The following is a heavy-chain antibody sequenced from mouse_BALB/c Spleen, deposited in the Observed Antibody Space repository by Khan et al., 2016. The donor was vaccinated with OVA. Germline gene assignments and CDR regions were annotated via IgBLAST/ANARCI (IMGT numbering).Heavy chain of an antibody. CDR2: IYPSDSYT. CDR1: GYTFTNYW. CDR3: TREGVHGSSFAY. J-gene: IGHJ3*01. V-gene: IGHV1-69*02. D-gene: IGHD1-2*01. Sequence: QVQLQQSGTELVRPGASVKLSCKASGYTFTNYWINWVKQRPGQGLEWIGNIYPSDSYTNYHQKFKDKATLTVDKSSSTAYMQLSSPTSEDSAVFYCTREGVHGSSFAYRGQGTLVTVSA.